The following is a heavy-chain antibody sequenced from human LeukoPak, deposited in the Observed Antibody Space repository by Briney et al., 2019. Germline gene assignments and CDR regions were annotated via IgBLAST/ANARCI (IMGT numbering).Heavy chain of an antibody. CDR1: GYTFTGYY. D-gene: IGHD5-18*01. J-gene: IGHJ4*02. CDR3: AREGRDTAMVYFDY. Sequence: AASVKVSCKASGYTFTGYYMHWVRQAPGQGLEWMGWINPNSGGTNYAQKFQGRVTMTRDTSISTAYMELSRLRSDDTAVYYCAREGRDTAMVYFDYWGQGTLVTVSS. V-gene: IGHV1-2*02. CDR2: INPNSGGT.